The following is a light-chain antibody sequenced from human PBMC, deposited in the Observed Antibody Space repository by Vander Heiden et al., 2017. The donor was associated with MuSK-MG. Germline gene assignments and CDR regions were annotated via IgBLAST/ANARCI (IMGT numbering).Light chain of an antibody. CDR2: DAP. J-gene: IGKJ4*01. Sequence: IVLTQSPATLSLSPGERATLSCRASQSVSSYLAWYQQKPGQAPRLLIYDAPNRATGIPARFSGSGSGTDFTLTISSLEPEDFAVYYCQQRSNWPPLTFGGGTKVXIK. CDR3: QQRSNWPPLT. CDR1: QSVSSY. V-gene: IGKV3-11*01.